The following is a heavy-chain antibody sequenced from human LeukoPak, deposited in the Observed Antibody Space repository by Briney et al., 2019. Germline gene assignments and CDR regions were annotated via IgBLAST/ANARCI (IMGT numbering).Heavy chain of an antibody. CDR2: IYTSGST. CDR1: GGSISSSSYY. D-gene: IGHD5-24*01. Sequence: SETLSLTCTVSGGSISSSSYYWSWIRQPAGKGLEWIGRIYTSGSTNYNPSLKSRVNMSVDTSNNQFPLKLSSVTAADTAVYYCARMPLEMATIVDIWGQGTMVTVSS. J-gene: IGHJ3*02. CDR3: ARMPLEMATIVDI. V-gene: IGHV4-61*02.